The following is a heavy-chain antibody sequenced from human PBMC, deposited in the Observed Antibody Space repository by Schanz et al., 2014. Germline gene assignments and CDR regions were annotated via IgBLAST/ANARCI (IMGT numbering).Heavy chain of an antibody. V-gene: IGHV3-11*04. CDR1: GFIFNDYY. J-gene: IGHJ4*02. Sequence: VQLVESGGGLVQPGRSLRLSCAASGFIFNDYYMNWIRQAPGKGLEWLSYISRDGTTSYYADSVKGRFTISRDNAKNSLYLQMNSLTAEDTAVYYCAKYGTGKGVSFEYWGQGTLVTVSS. D-gene: IGHD1-26*01. CDR2: ISRDGTTS. CDR3: AKYGTGKGVSFEY.